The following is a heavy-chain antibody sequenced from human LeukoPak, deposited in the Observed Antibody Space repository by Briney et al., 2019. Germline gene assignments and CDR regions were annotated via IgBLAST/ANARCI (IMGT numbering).Heavy chain of an antibody. J-gene: IGHJ4*02. D-gene: IGHD3-9*01. CDR1: GFTFSDYY. CDR2: ISSSGSTI. Sequence: GGSLRLSCAASGFTFSDYYMSWIRQAPGKGLEWVSYISSSGSTIYYADSVKGRFTISRDKAKNSLYLQMNSLRAEDTAVYYCARQYDILTGYYGLEEYYFDYWGQGTLVTVSS. V-gene: IGHV3-11*04. CDR3: ARQYDILTGYYGLEEYYFDY.